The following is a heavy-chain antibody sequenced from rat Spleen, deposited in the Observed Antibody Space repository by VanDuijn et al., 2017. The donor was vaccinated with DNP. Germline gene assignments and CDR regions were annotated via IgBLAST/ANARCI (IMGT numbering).Heavy chain of an antibody. Sequence: EVQLVESGGGLVQPGRSLKLSCAASGFTFSAYYMAWVRQAPAKGLEWVAYIGSPAYAPYYTDSVKGRFSISRDNAENTVYLQMSSLRSEDTATYYCAKDRGTTDSYFDYWGQGVMVTVSS. V-gene: IGHV5S23*01. CDR2: IGSPAYAP. CDR3: AKDRGTTDSYFDY. J-gene: IGHJ2*01. CDR1: GFTFSAYY. D-gene: IGHD1-6*01.